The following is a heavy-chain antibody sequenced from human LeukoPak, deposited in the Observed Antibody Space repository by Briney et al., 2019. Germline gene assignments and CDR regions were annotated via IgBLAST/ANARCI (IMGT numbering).Heavy chain of an antibody. J-gene: IGHJ4*02. D-gene: IGHD2-2*02. CDR2: INHSGST. CDR1: GGSFSGYY. Sequence: SETLSLTCAVYGGSFSGYYWSWIRQPPGKGLEWIGEINHSGSTNYNPSLKSRVTISVDTSKNQFSLKLSSVTAADTAVYYCARGHCSSTSCYTFDYWGQGTQVTVSS. V-gene: IGHV4-34*01. CDR3: ARGHCSSTSCYTFDY.